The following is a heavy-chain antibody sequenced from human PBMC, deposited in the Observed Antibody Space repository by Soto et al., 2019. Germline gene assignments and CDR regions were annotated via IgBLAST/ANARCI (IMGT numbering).Heavy chain of an antibody. J-gene: IGHJ4*02. CDR3: AREGSGYDFFDY. D-gene: IGHD5-12*01. Sequence: GASVKVSCKASGGTFSSYAISWVRQAPGQGLEWMGGIIPIFGTANYAQKFQGRVTITADESTSTAYMELSSLRSEDTAVYYCAREGSGYDFFDYWGQGTLVTVS. CDR1: GGTFSSYA. V-gene: IGHV1-69*13. CDR2: IIPIFGTA.